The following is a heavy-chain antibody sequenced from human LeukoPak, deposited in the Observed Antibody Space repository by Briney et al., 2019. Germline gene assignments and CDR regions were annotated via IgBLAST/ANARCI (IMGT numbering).Heavy chain of an antibody. Sequence: SVKVSCKASGGTFSSYTISWVRQAPGQGLEGMGRIIPILGIANYAQKFQGRVTITADKSTSTAYMELSSLRSEDTAVYYCARDRSGYNPEYFQHWGQGTLVTVSS. CDR2: IIPILGIA. CDR3: ARDRSGYNPEYFQH. D-gene: IGHD3-22*01. CDR1: GGTFSSYT. V-gene: IGHV1-69*04. J-gene: IGHJ1*01.